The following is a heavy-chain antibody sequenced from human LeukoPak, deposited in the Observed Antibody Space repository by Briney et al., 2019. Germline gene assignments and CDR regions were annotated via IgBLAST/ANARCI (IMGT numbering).Heavy chain of an antibody. CDR3: ARAPGREWWFDP. V-gene: IGHV4-39*07. J-gene: IGHJ5*02. CDR1: GGSISSGGYY. CDR2: INHSGST. Sequence: SETLSLTCTVSGGSISSGGYYWSWIRQPPGKGLEWIGEINHSGSTNYNPSLKSRVTISVDTSKNQFSLKLSSVTAADTAVYYCARAPGREWWFDPWGQGTLVTVSS. D-gene: IGHD2-8*01.